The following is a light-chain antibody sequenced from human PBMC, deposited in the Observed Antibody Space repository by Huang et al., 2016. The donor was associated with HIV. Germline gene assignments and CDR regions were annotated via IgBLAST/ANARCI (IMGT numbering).Light chain of an antibody. V-gene: IGKV3-20*01. J-gene: IGKJ1*01. CDR2: GAS. CDR3: QQYDSSPWT. Sequence: EIVLTQSPGTLSLSPGERATLSCRASQSVSSSYLAWYQQKPGQAPRLLFYGASSRATGIPDRFSGSGSGTGFTLAIRRLEPEDFAVYYCQQYDSSPWTFGQGTKVEIK. CDR1: QSVSSSY.